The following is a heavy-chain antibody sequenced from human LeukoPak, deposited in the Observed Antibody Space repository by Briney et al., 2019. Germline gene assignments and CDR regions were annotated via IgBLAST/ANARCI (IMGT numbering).Heavy chain of an antibody. CDR1: GGSFRGYY. J-gene: IGHJ6*02. D-gene: IGHD2-8*01. Sequence: SETLSLTCAVYGGSFRGYYWSWIRQPPGKGLVWIEEINHSGSTNYNPSLKSRVTISVDTSKNQFSLKLSSVTAADTAVYYCARLGYCTNGVCYGYYYGMDVWGQGTTVTVSS. CDR2: INHSGST. V-gene: IGHV4-34*01. CDR3: ARLGYCTNGVCYGYYYGMDV.